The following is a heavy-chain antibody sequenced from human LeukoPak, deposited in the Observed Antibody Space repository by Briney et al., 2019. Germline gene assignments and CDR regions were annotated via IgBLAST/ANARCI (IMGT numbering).Heavy chain of an antibody. CDR3: ARGPSSSSLSDY. CDR2: IIPIFGTA. CDR1: GGTFSSYA. D-gene: IGHD6-6*01. Sequence: SSVKVSCKASGGTFSSYAISWVRQAPGQGLEGMGGIIPIFGTANYAQKFQGRVTITTDESTSTAYMELSSLRSEDTAVYYCARGPSSSSLSDYWGQGTLVTVSS. J-gene: IGHJ4*02. V-gene: IGHV1-69*05.